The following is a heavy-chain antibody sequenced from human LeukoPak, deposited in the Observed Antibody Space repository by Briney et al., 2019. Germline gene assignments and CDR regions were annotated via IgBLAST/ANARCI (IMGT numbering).Heavy chain of an antibody. Sequence: GGSLRLSCAASGFTFSSYAMSWVRRAPGKGLEWVSAISGSGGSTYYADSVKGRFTISRDNSKNTLYLQMNSLRAEDTAVYYCAKDDFSNSNYDYWGQGTLVTVSS. D-gene: IGHD4-11*01. V-gene: IGHV3-23*01. CDR1: GFTFSSYA. CDR3: AKDDFSNSNYDY. CDR2: ISGSGGST. J-gene: IGHJ4*02.